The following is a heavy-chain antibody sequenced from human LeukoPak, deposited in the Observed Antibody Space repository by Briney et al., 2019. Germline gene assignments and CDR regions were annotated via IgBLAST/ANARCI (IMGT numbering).Heavy chain of an antibody. J-gene: IGHJ3*02. D-gene: IGHD3-3*01. Sequence: GGSLRLSCAASGFTFRTYGMHWVRQAPGKGLEWVAFIRYDGSNKYYADSVKGRFTISRDNSKNTLYLQMNSLRAEDTAVYYCAKDQDLEWFGDAFDIWGQGTMVTVSS. V-gene: IGHV3-30*02. CDR1: GFTFRTYG. CDR3: AKDQDLEWFGDAFDI. CDR2: IRYDGSNK.